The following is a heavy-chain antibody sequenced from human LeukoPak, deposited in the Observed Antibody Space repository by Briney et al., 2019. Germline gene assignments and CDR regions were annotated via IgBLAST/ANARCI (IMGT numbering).Heavy chain of an antibody. CDR1: GGSISSYY. Sequence: PXETLSLTCTVSGGSISSYYWSWIRQPPGKGLEWIGYIYYSGSTNYNPSLKSRVTISVDTSKNQFSLKLSSVTAADTAVYYCASGPLSSAAVYWGQGTLVTVSS. CDR3: ASGPLSSAAVY. J-gene: IGHJ4*02. V-gene: IGHV4-59*12. CDR2: IYYSGST.